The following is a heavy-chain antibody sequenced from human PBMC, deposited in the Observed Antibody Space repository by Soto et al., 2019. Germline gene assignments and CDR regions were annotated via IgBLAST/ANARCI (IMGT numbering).Heavy chain of an antibody. D-gene: IGHD7-27*01. CDR3: ATQLNGDLDF. Sequence: QVQLVQSGAEVRKPGSSVKVSCKASGGTFSTSAMNWVRQAPGQGLEWMGSIIPVFGTATYAQSFQGRLAITADGSTTTGYMELSILRSEDTAVYYCATQLNGDLDFWGQGTLLIVSS. V-gene: IGHV1-69*15. CDR1: GGTFSTSA. J-gene: IGHJ4*02. CDR2: IIPVFGTA.